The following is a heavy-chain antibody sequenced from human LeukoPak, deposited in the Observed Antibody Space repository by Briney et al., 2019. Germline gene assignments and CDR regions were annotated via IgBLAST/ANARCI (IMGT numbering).Heavy chain of an antibody. CDR3: ARGIIPADYYFDY. V-gene: IGHV3-74*01. CDR2: ITSDGRST. Sequence: GGSLRLSCAASGFTFSSYWMHWVRQAPGKGLVWVARITSDGRSTSYAGSVKGRFTISRDNAKNTLYLQMNSLRAEDTAVYYCARGIIPADYYFDYWGQGTLVTVSS. J-gene: IGHJ4*02. D-gene: IGHD2-2*01. CDR1: GFTFSSYW.